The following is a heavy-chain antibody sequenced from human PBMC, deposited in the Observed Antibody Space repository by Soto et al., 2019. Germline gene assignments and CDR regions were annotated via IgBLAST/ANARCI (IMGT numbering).Heavy chain of an antibody. CDR2: IYYSGST. CDR1: GGSISSSSYY. D-gene: IGHD6-13*01. J-gene: IGHJ6*02. CDR3: AREGYSSSWYAQYYYYYGMDV. V-gene: IGHV4-39*02. Sequence: PSETLSLTCTVSGGSISSSSYYWGWIRQPPGKGLEWIGSIYYSGSTYYNPSPKSRVTIPVDTSKNQFSLKLSSVTAADTAVYYCAREGYSSSWYAQYYYYYGMDVWGQGTTVTVSS.